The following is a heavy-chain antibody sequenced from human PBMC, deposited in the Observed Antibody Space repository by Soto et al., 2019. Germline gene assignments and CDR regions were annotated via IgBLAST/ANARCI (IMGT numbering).Heavy chain of an antibody. Sequence: QLQLQESGPGLVEPSETLSLTCSVSGGSIRNGSYYWGWIRQPPGKGLDWIGHIYYSGTTHYNPSLKSRVTMFIDTSKNHFSLKLSSVTAADTAVYYCARWSLYCSTTYCPGFNWFDPWGQGTLVTVSS. J-gene: IGHJ5*02. D-gene: IGHD2-2*01. CDR3: ARWSLYCSTTYCPGFNWFDP. CDR2: IYYSGTT. V-gene: IGHV4-39*02. CDR1: GGSIRNGSYY.